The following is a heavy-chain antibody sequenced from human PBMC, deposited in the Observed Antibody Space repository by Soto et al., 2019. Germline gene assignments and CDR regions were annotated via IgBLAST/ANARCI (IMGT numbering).Heavy chain of an antibody. CDR2: INPNGGST. CDR3: ARSAPYDY. Sequence: QVQLMQSGAEVKKPGASVRVSCKASGYTFTNYYVHWVRQAPGQGLEWMGFINPNGGSTTYAQKFQGRFTVTTDTSTRTVYMQLSSLRSEDTAVFYCARSAPYDYWGQGTLVTVPS. V-gene: IGHV1-46*01. J-gene: IGHJ4*02. CDR1: GYTFTNYY.